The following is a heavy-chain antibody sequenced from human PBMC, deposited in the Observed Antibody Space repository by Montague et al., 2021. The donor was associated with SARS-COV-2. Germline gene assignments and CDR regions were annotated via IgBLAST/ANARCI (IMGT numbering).Heavy chain of an antibody. CDR2: FDPEDGET. D-gene: IGHD3-22*01. Sequence: SGMVSFKVSGNPLTELSMHWVRQAPGKGLEWMGGFDPEDGETVYAQKFQGRVTMTEDTSTDTAYMELSSLRSEDTAVYYCATIPLHYYDSSRYFDYWGQGTLVTVSS. CDR3: ATIPLHYYDSSRYFDY. V-gene: IGHV1-24*01. CDR1: GNPLTELS. J-gene: IGHJ4*02.